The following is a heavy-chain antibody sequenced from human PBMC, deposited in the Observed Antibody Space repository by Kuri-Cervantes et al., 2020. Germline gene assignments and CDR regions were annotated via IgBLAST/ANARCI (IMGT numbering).Heavy chain of an antibody. D-gene: IGHD3-22*01. J-gene: IGHJ4*02. CDR1: GFTFSSYW. CDR2: ISSSSSYI. CDR3: ASETLYYYDSSGYHN. Sequence: GGSLRLSCAASGFTFSSYWMSWARQAPGKGLEWVSSISSSSSYIYYADSVKGRFTISRDNAKNSLYLQMNSLRAEDTAVYYCASETLYYYDSSGYHNWGQGTLVTVSS. V-gene: IGHV3-21*01.